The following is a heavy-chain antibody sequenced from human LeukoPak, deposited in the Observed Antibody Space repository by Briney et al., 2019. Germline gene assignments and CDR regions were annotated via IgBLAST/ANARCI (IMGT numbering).Heavy chain of an antibody. CDR1: GFTISSYW. CDR3: ARGGGLDV. D-gene: IGHD3-16*01. Sequence: GGSLRLSCAASGFTISSYWMNWARQAPGKGLEWVASINQNGNVNYYVDSVKGRFTISRDNAKNSLYLQMSNLRAEDTAVYFCARGGGLDVWGQGATVTVSS. J-gene: IGHJ6*02. V-gene: IGHV3-7*03. CDR2: INQNGNVN.